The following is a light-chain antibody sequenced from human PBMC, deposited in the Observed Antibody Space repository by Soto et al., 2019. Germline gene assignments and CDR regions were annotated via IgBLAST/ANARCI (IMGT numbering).Light chain of an antibody. Sequence: DIQMTQSPSSLAASVGERVTITCRASQNIHSFLNWYQQKPGKAPELLIYGESDLQSGVPSRFSGSGSGTDFTLTISSLQTEDFASYFCQQSYNIPCTFGPGTRVDI. CDR3: QQSYNIPCT. J-gene: IGKJ3*01. V-gene: IGKV1-39*01. CDR2: GES. CDR1: QNIHSF.